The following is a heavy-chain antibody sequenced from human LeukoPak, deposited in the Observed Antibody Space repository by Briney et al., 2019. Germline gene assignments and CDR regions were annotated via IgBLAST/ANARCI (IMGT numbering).Heavy chain of an antibody. CDR3: ANLEAYCSSTSCYP. J-gene: IGHJ5*02. CDR2: IVVGSGNT. Sequence: PGTSVKVSCKASGFTFTSSAVQWVRQARGQRLEWIGWIVVGSGNTNYAQKFQERVTITRDMSTSTAYMELSRLRSDDTAVYYCANLEAYCSSTSCYPWGQGTLVTVSS. CDR1: GFTFTSSA. D-gene: IGHD2-2*01. V-gene: IGHV1-58*01.